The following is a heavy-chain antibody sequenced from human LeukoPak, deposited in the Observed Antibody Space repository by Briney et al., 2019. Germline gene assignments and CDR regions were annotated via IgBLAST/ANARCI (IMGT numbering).Heavy chain of an antibody. J-gene: IGHJ4*02. CDR1: GFTFSSYG. V-gene: IGHV3-30*02. CDR3: AREQWSTVTRYFDY. D-gene: IGHD4-11*01. CDR2: IRYDGSNK. Sequence: GGSLRLSCAASGFTFSSYGMHWVRQAPGKGLGGVAFIRYDGSNKYYADSVKGRFTISRDNSKNTLYLQMNSLRAEDTAVYYCAREQWSTVTRYFDYWGQGTLVTVSS.